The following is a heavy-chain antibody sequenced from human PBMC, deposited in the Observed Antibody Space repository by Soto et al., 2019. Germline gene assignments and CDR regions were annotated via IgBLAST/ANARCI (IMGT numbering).Heavy chain of an antibody. CDR3: ARVQQPLSTHY. V-gene: IGHV4-34*01. D-gene: IGHD6-13*01. CDR2: INHSGST. CDR1: GGTFSGYY. Sequence: PETLRLTCAVYGGTFSGYYWSGIRQPPGKGLEWIGEINHSGSTNYNPSLKSRVTISVDTSKNQFSLKLSSVTAADTAVYYCARVQQPLSTHYPGQGLHVTV. J-gene: IGHJ4*02.